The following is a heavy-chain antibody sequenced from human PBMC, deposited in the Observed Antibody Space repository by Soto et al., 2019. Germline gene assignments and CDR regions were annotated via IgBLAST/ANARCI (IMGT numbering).Heavy chain of an antibody. CDR3: ARGGSSWSYYYYYYYGMDV. V-gene: IGHV4-59*01. J-gene: IGHJ6*02. Sequence: SETLSLTCTVSGGSISSYYWSWIRQPPGKGLEWIGYIYYSGSTNYNPSLKSRVTISVDTSKSQFSLKLSSVTAADTAVYYCARGGSSWSYYYYYYYGMDVWGQGTTVTVSS. CDR2: IYYSGST. CDR1: GGSISSYY. D-gene: IGHD6-13*01.